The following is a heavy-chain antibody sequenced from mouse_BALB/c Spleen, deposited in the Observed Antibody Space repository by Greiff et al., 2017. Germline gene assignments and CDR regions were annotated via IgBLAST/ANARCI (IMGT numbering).Heavy chain of an antibody. V-gene: IGHV3-2*02. D-gene: IGHD1-1*01. CDR3: ARLRYYGSSHYFDY. CDR2: ISYSGST. CDR1: GYSITSDYA. Sequence: EVQGVESGPGLVKPSQSLSLTCTVTGYSITSDYAWNWIRQFPGNKLEWMGYISYSGSTSYNPSLKSRISITRDTSKNQFFLQLNSVTTEDTATYYCARLRYYGSSHYFDYWGQGTTLTVSS. J-gene: IGHJ2*01.